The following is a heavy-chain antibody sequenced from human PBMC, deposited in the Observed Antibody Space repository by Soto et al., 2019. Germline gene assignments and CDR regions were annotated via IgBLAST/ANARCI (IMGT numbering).Heavy chain of an antibody. D-gene: IGHD3-9*01. Sequence: QLHLQESGPGLVKPSGTLSLTCTVSGDSITSGDFYWGWIRRPPGQGLEWIGTISHSGDTFYNPPLKSRLTMSLDASKNQFSLKLTSVTAADAAVYFCARQMRDPLPHFGWLSPVASWGQGTLVTVSS. V-gene: IGHV4-39*01. CDR2: ISHSGDT. CDR3: ARQMRDPLPHFGWLSPVAS. J-gene: IGHJ5*02. CDR1: GDSITSGDFY.